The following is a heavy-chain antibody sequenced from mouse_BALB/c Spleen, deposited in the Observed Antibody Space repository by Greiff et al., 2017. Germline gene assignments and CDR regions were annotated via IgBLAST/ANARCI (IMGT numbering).Heavy chain of an antibody. CDR3: ARGNGNYRAWFAY. Sequence: QVQLQQSGSELARPGASVKMSCKASGYTFTSYTMHWVKQRPGQGLEWIGYINPSSGYTNYNQKFKDKATLTADKSSSTAYMQLSSLTSEDSAVYYCARGNGNYRAWFAYWGQGTLVTVSA. D-gene: IGHD2-1*01. J-gene: IGHJ3*01. CDR1: GYTFTSYT. V-gene: IGHV1-4*01. CDR2: INPSSGYT.